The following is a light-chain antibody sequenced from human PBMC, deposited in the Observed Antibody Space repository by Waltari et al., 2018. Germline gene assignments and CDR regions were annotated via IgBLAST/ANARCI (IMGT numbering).Light chain of an antibody. V-gene: IGLV1-40*01. J-gene: IGLJ2*01. CDR3: QSYDASLSGWV. CDR2: GNT. CDR1: SSNIGADFD. Sequence: QSVLTQPPSVSGAPGQRVTISCTGSSSNIGADFDVHWYQQLPGTTPKLLIYGNTNRPSGVPDRFSGSKSDTSASLAITGLQAEDEADYYCQSYDASLSGWVFGGGTKLTVL.